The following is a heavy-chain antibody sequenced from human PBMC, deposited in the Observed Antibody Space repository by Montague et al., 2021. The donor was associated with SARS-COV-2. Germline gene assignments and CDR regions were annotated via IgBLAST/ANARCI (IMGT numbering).Heavy chain of an antibody. D-gene: IGHD3-10*01. J-gene: IGHJ6*03. Sequence: SEILSLTCTVSGRSISSSPYYWGWIRQPPGRGLEWVGSISYSGRTYFSPSLKSRLTISVDSSENQFSLRLSSVTAADTAVYYCASSYYYGSGTYVYNYYMDVWGKGTTVTVSS. V-gene: IGHV4-39*01. CDR1: GRSISSSPYY. CDR2: ISYSGRT. CDR3: ASSYYYGSGTYVYNYYMDV.